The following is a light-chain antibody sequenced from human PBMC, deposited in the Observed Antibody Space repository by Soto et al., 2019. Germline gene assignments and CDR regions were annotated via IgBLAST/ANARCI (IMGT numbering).Light chain of an antibody. J-gene: IGKJ4*01. V-gene: IGKV1-8*01. CDR1: QGISSH. Sequence: AIRMTQSPSSFSASTGDRVTITCRASQGISSHLAWYQVKPGKAPRLLIYTASYLESGVPSRFSGIESGTYFTLTFNSPHSEDISVYYCLQNIRSPLTFGGGTKVEIK. CDR3: LQNIRSPLT. CDR2: TAS.